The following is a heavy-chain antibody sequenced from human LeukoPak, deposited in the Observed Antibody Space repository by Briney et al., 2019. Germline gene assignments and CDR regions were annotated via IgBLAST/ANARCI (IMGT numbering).Heavy chain of an antibody. Sequence: SGGSLSLSCAASGLTFSSYWMYWVRQAPGKGLVWVSRINSDGSSTSYADSVKGGFTISRDNAKNSLYLQMNSLRAEDTAVYYCARGDAFDIWGQGTMVTVSS. V-gene: IGHV3-74*01. J-gene: IGHJ3*02. CDR2: INSDGSST. CDR1: GLTFSSYW. CDR3: ARGDAFDI.